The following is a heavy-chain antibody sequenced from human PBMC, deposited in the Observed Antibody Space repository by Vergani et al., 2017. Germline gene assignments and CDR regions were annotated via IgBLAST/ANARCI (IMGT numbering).Heavy chain of an antibody. J-gene: IGHJ6*03. D-gene: IGHD6-13*01. CDR1: GFTFSSYG. Sequence: QVQLVESGGGVVQPGRSLRLSCAASGFTFSSYGMHWVRQAPGKGLEWVAVIWYDGSNKYYADSVKVRFTISRDNSKNTLYLQMNSLRAEDTSVYYCARVVGIAAQTPTNYYYYYYMDVWGKGTTVTVSS. CDR2: IWYDGSNK. CDR3: ARVVGIAAQTPTNYYYYYYMDV. V-gene: IGHV3-33*01.